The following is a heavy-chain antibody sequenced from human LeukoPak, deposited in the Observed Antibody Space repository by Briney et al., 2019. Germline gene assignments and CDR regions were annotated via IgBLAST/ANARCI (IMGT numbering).Heavy chain of an antibody. V-gene: IGHV1-69*04. J-gene: IGHJ4*02. CDR1: GYTFTSYG. D-gene: IGHD6-19*01. Sequence: SVKVSCKASGYTFTSYGISWVRQAPGQGLEWMGRIIPILGIANYAQKFQGRVTITADKSTSTAYMELSSLRSEDTAVYYCARGAVAGTDYWGQGTLVTVSS. CDR2: IIPILGIA. CDR3: ARGAVAGTDY.